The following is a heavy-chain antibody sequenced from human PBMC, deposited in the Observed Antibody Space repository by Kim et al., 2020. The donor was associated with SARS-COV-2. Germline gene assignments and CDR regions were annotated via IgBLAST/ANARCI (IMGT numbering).Heavy chain of an antibody. CDR3: TWDSRVSRISYFDS. V-gene: IGHV3-72*01. Sequence: AASGKGRVTISRDSSKNSVSLQMNRLAAEDTAVYYCTWDSRVSRISYFDSWGQGTLVTVSS. J-gene: IGHJ4*02. D-gene: IGHD1-20*01.